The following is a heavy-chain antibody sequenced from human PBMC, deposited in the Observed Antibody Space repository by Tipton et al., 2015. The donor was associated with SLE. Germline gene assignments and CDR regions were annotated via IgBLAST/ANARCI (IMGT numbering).Heavy chain of an antibody. Sequence: LRLSCTVSGGSISSYYWSWIRQPPGKGLEWIGYIYYSGSTNYNPSLKSRVTISVDTSKNQFSLKLSSVTAADTAVYYCARRLGSSGFDYWGQGSLVTVSS. CDR2: IYYSGST. CDR1: GGSISSYY. V-gene: IGHV4-59*08. CDR3: ARRLGSSGFDY. J-gene: IGHJ4*02. D-gene: IGHD3-22*01.